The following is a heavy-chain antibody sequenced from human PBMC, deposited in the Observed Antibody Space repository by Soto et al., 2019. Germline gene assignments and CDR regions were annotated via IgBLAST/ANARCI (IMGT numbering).Heavy chain of an antibody. CDR1: EFTFSSYE. CDR3: VRFGGAEDGPGDY. CDR2: ISSSGTTI. J-gene: IGHJ4*02. Sequence: PGGSLRLSCVSSEFTFSSYEMNCVRHAPGKWLEWVSYISSSGTTIYYTDSVKGRFTISRDNAKKSLYLQMNSLRAEDTAVYYCVRFGGAEDGPGDYWGQRTLVSVSS. D-gene: IGHD3-10*01. V-gene: IGHV3-48*03.